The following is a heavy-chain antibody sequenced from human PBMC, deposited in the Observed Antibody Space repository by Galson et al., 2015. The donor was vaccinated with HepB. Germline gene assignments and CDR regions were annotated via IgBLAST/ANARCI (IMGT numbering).Heavy chain of an antibody. Sequence: SLRLSCAASGFTFSSLGMTWVRQAPGKGLEWLALTWRDGSNEYYAESVKGRFTISRDNARNTLYLQMNSLKVEDTAIYYCAREAHIAVAALDHWGLGTLVTVSS. V-gene: IGHV3-33*08. J-gene: IGHJ4*02. CDR1: GFTFSSLG. D-gene: IGHD6-19*01. CDR3: AREAHIAVAALDH. CDR2: TWRDGSNE.